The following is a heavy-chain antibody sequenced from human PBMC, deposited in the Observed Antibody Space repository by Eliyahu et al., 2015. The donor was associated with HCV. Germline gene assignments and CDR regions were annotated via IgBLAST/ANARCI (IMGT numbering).Heavy chain of an antibody. CDR2: TYYRSKWYS. D-gene: IGHD1-1*01. Sequence: QVQLHQSSPGLVKPSQTLSLTCSISGXSVSRNTAXWAWIRQSPSRGFEWLGRTYYRSKWYSDFAGSVKGRIIINPDTXKNQFSLQLNSVTXDDTAVYYCARXDDVGGGFDYWGQGTLVNVSS. V-gene: IGHV6-1*01. J-gene: IGHJ4*02. CDR1: GXSVSRNTAX. CDR3: ARXDDVGGGFDY.